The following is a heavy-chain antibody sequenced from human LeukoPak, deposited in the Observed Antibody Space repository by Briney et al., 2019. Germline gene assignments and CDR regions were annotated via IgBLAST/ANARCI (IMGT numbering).Heavy chain of an antibody. D-gene: IGHD3-22*01. CDR2: ISGNGGGT. CDR3: AKDNYFDSSGYSDFAY. J-gene: IGHJ4*02. Sequence: GGSLRLSCAASGFTFNTYAMNWVRQAPGKGLEWVSAISGNGGGTYYADSVKGRFTISRDNSKNTLYLQMNSLRAEDTALYYRAKDNYFDSSGYSDFAYWGQGTLVTVSS. V-gene: IGHV3-23*01. CDR1: GFTFNTYA.